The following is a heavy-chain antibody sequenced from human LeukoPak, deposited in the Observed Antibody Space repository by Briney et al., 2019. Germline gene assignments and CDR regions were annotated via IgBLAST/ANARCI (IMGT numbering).Heavy chain of an antibody. V-gene: IGHV1-18*01. CDR2: ISGYNGNI. J-gene: IGHJ5*02. D-gene: IGHD2-15*01. Sequence: AASVKVSCKTSSYTLNNYGISWVRQAPGQGLEWMGWISGYNGNINYAQKFQGRVIMTTDTSASTAYMELSSLRSEDTAVYYCAYSNWFDPWGQGTLVTVSS. CDR1: SYTLNNYG. CDR3: AYSNWFDP.